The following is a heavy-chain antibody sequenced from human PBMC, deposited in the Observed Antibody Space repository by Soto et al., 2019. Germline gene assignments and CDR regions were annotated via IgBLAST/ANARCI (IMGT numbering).Heavy chain of an antibody. CDR3: ATLPPLIEVTALPIXT. CDR2: IYHIGST. V-gene: IGHV4-4*02. J-gene: IGHJ5*02. Sequence: SETLSLTCAVSGGSVSSTNWWSWVRQSPGKGLEWIGDIYHIGSTNYNPSLRGRVTISVDKSNNQSSLTLKYVTTADTAVYYCATLPPLIEVTALPIXTWAQRTLVTVSS. CDR1: GGSVSSTNW. D-gene: IGHD2-15*01.